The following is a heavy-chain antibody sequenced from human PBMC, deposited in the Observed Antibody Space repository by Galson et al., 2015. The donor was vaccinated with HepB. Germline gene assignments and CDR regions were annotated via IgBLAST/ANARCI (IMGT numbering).Heavy chain of an antibody. V-gene: IGHV3-53*01. CDR1: GFTVSSNY. CDR3: ASRYSSSWFYYYYGMDV. Sequence: SLRLSCAASGFTVSSNYMSWVRQAPGKGLEWVSVIYSGGSTYYADSVKGRFTISRDNSKNTLYLQMNSLRAEDTAVYYCASRYSSSWFYYYYGMDVWGQGTTVTVSS. D-gene: IGHD6-13*01. CDR2: IYSGGST. J-gene: IGHJ6*02.